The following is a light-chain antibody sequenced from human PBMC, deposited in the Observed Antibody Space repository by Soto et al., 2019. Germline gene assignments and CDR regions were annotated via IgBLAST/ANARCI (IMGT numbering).Light chain of an antibody. CDR2: GYN. J-gene: IGLJ2*01. V-gene: IGLV1-40*01. Sequence: QSVLTQPPSVSGAPGQRVTISCTGSSSNIGAGYDVHWYQQLPGTAPKPLVYGYNNRPSGVPDRFSVSKSGTSASLTITGLQTEDEADYYCQSYDSSLSAWVFGGGTKLTVL. CDR1: SSNIGAGYD. CDR3: QSYDSSLSAWV.